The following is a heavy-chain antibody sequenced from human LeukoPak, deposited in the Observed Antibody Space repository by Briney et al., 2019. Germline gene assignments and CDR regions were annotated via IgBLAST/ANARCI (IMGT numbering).Heavy chain of an antibody. J-gene: IGHJ4*02. CDR2: IYYSGST. D-gene: IGHD5-24*01. CDR1: GGCISSSTYS. Sequence: SETLSLTCTVFGGCISSSTYSWGWIRQPPGKGLEWKGNIYYSGSTDYNPSLKSRVLIFVDTSKNQFSLKLRSVTAADTAVYYCARLGNGYNRYYFEYWGQGTLVTVSS. V-gene: IGHV4-39*01. CDR3: ARLGNGYNRYYFEY.